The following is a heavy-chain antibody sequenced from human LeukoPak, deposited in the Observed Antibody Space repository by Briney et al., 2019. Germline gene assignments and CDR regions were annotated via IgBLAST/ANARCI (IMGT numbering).Heavy chain of an antibody. CDR1: GFTFNKYW. J-gene: IGHJ6*04. CDR2: IKEDGSEK. V-gene: IGHV3-7*01. CDR3: VRESSVWIGPGIGRPLDV. Sequence: QPGGSLRLSCAASGFTFNKYWMTWVRQAPGKGLEWVANIKEDGSEKNYVDSVKGRFTISRDNAKNSLYLQMNSLRAEDTAVYYCVRESSVWIGPGIGRPLDVWGKGTAVTVSS. D-gene: IGHD3-16*01.